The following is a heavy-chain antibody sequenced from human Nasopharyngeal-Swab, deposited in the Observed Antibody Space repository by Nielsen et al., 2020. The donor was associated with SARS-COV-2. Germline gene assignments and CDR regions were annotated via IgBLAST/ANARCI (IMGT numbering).Heavy chain of an antibody. D-gene: IGHD3-3*01. CDR2: IYYSGST. V-gene: IGHV4-59*06. CDR1: GGSISSYY. CDR3: ARAPTIFGVVITSFDL. J-gene: IGHJ4*02. Sequence: SETLSLTCTVSGGSISSYYWSWIRQHPGRGLEWIGYIYYSGSTYYNPSLKSRLTISVDTSKNQFSLKLTSVTAADTAVYYCARAPTIFGVVITSFDLWGQGTLVTVSS.